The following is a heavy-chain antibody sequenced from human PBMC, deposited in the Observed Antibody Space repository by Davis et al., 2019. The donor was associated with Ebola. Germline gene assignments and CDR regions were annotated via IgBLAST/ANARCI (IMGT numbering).Heavy chain of an antibody. J-gene: IGHJ6*04. D-gene: IGHD5-18*01. Sequence: GESLKISCAASGFTFSSYGMHWVRQAPGKGLEWVAVISYDGSNKYYADSVKGRFTISRDNSKNTLYLQMNSLRAEDTAVYYCAKGQRGYSYGGGWYYGMDVWGKGTTVTVSS. CDR1: GFTFSSYG. V-gene: IGHV3-30*18. CDR2: ISYDGSNK. CDR3: AKGQRGYSYGGGWYYGMDV.